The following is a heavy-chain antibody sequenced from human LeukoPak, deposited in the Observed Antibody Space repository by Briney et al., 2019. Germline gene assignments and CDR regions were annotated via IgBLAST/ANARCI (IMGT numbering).Heavy chain of an antibody. CDR2: IYYSGST. D-gene: IGHD2-8*01. CDR1: DGSFNDYY. Sequence: PSETLSLTCAVYDGSFNDYYWSWIRQPPGKGLEWIGYIYYSGSTNYNPSLKSRVTISVDTSKNQFSLKLSSVTAADTAVYYCARVGYLMDAFDIWGQGTMVTVSS. CDR3: ARVGYLMDAFDI. V-gene: IGHV4-59*01. J-gene: IGHJ3*02.